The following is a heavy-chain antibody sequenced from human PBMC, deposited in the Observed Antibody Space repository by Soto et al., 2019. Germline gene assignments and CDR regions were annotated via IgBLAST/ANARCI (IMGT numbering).Heavy chain of an antibody. J-gene: IGHJ5*02. D-gene: IGHD1-1*01. CDR2: IYYSGST. Sequence: SETLSLTCTVSGGSISSYYWSWIRQPPGKGLEWIGYIYYSGSTNYNPSLKSRVTISVDTYKNQFSLKLSSATAADTAVYYCARDHRTNWFDPWGQGTLVTVSS. CDR3: ARDHRTNWFDP. CDR1: GGSISSYY. V-gene: IGHV4-59*01.